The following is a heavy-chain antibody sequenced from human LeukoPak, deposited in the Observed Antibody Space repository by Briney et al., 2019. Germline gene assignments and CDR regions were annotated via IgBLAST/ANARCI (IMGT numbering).Heavy chain of an antibody. CDR1: GFTVSRNF. J-gene: IGHJ4*02. CDR2: IYSGGST. V-gene: IGHV3-53*01. Sequence: PGGSLRLSCAATGFTVSRNFMSWVRQAPGKGLEWVSVIYSGGSTYYADSVKGRFTISRDNSKNTLYLQMNTLRAEDTAVYYCARVPMVRGFTWYYFDFWGQGTLVTVSP. CDR3: ARVPMVRGFTWYYFDF. D-gene: IGHD3-10*01.